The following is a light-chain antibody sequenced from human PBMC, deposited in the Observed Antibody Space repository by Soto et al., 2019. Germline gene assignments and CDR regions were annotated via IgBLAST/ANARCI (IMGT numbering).Light chain of an antibody. CDR3: MQALQTPRT. CDR1: QSLLHSNGYNY. CDR2: LGS. J-gene: IGKJ2*01. Sequence: DIVMIQSPLSLPVTPGEPASISCRSSQSLLHSNGYNYLDWYLQKPGQSPQVLIYLGSNRASGVPDRFSGSGSGTDFTLKISRVEAEDVGVYYCMQALQTPRTFGQGTKLEIK. V-gene: IGKV2-28*01.